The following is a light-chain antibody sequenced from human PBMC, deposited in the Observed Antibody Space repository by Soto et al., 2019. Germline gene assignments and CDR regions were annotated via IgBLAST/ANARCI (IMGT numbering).Light chain of an antibody. CDR1: SSDVGGFNF. CDR2: DVS. V-gene: IGLV2-14*01. Sequence: QSALTQPASVSGSPGQSITISCTGTSSDVGGFNFVSWYQQPPGKAPKLMIYDVSHRPSGGSNRFSCSKSGNTAPLTLSGLPAEDEGDYYCSSYTTSSTIVFGTGTKVTVL. J-gene: IGLJ1*01. CDR3: SSYTTSSTIV.